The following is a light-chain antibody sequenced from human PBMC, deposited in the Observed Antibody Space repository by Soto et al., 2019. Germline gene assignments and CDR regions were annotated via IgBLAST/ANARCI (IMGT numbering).Light chain of an antibody. J-gene: IGLJ3*02. CDR1: SSDVGGYNY. CDR2: EVT. CDR3: SSYTISTTQV. Sequence: QSVLTQPASVSGSPGQSITISCTGTSSDVGGYNYVSWYQQHPGKAPKVMIYEVTNRPSGVSNRFSGSKSGNTASLTISGLQAEDEADYYCSSYTISTTQVFGGGTLLTVL. V-gene: IGLV2-14*01.